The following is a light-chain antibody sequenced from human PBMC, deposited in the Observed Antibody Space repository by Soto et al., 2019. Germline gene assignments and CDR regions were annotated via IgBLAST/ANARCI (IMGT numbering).Light chain of an antibody. CDR2: GAS. Sequence: EIVMTQSPATLSVSPGERAALSCRASQSVGSNLAWYQQKPGQAPRLLIYGASTRATAIPARFSGSGSGTEFTLIISSLQSEDFAIYYCQQYKIWPEGFGGGTKVEIK. J-gene: IGKJ4*01. V-gene: IGKV3-15*01. CDR1: QSVGSN. CDR3: QQYKIWPEG.